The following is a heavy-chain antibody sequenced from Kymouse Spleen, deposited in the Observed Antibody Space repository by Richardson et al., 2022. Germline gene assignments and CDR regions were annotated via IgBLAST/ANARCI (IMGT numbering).Heavy chain of an antibody. Sequence: QVQLQQWGAGLLKPSETLSLTCAVYGGSFSGYYWSWIRQPPGKGLEWIGEINHSGSTNYNPSLKSRVTISVDTSKNQFSLKLSSVTAADTAVYYCARMDTAMVYFDYWGQGTLVTVSS. CDR2: INHSGST. V-gene: IGHV4-34*01. CDR3: ARMDTAMVYFDY. CDR1: GGSFSGYY. D-gene: IGHD5-18,IGHD5-18*01. J-gene: IGHJ4*02.